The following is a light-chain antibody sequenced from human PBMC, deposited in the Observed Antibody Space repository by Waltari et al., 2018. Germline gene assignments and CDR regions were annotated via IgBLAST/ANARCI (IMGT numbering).Light chain of an antibody. Sequence: QSLLTQPPSVSGAPGQRLTISCTGSRSNIGAGYDVHWHQQFPATPPNLLIFGSINRASGVPDRFSGSKSGTSASLAITGLQPEDEADYYCQSYDSSLTGFWVFGGGTKLTVV. V-gene: IGLV1-40*01. CDR2: GSI. J-gene: IGLJ3*02. CDR3: QSYDSSLTGFWV. CDR1: RSNIGAGYD.